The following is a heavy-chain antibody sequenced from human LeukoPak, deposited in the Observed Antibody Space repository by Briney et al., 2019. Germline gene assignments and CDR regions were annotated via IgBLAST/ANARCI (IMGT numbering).Heavy chain of an antibody. CDR3: AAHSSSFLF. CDR2: ISSSSSTI. Sequence: GGSLRLSCAASGFTFSSYSMNWVRQAPGKGLEWVSYISSSSSTIYYADSVKGRFTISRDNAKNSLYLQVNSLRAEDTAVYYCAAHSSSFLFWGQGTMVTVSS. J-gene: IGHJ3*01. V-gene: IGHV3-48*01. CDR1: GFTFSSYS. D-gene: IGHD6-13*01.